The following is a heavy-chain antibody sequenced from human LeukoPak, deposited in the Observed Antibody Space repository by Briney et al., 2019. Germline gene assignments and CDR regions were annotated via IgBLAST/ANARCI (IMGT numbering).Heavy chain of an antibody. V-gene: IGHV1-18*01. J-gene: IGHJ1*01. Sequence: ASVKVSCKASGYTFTSYGISWVRQTPGQGLEWMGWISAYNGNTNYAQKLQGRVTMTTDTPTSTAYMELRSLRSDDTAVYYCARDPPDSSGPEYFQHWGQGTLVTVSS. CDR1: GYTFTSYG. CDR3: ARDPPDSSGPEYFQH. CDR2: ISAYNGNT. D-gene: IGHD3-22*01.